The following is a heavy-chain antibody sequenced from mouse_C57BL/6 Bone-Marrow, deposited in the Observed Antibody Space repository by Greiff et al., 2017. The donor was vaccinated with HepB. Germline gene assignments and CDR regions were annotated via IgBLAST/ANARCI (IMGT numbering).Heavy chain of an antibody. CDR2: INPSNGGT. CDR3: ARETITTVVEDYYAMDY. V-gene: IGHV1-53*01. CDR1: GYTFTSYW. Sequence: VQLQQPGTELVKPGASVKLSCTASGYTFTSYWMHWVKQRPGQGLEWIGNINPSNGGTNYNEKFKSKATLTVDKSSSAAYMQLSSLTSADSAVYYGARETITTVVEDYYAMDYWGQGTSVTGAS. D-gene: IGHD1-1*01. J-gene: IGHJ4*01.